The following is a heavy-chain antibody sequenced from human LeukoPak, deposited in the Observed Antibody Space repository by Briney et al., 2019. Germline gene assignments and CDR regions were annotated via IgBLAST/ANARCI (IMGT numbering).Heavy chain of an antibody. CDR3: ARDRRRDGYNLDY. V-gene: IGHV3-66*01. CDR1: GFTVSSNY. J-gene: IGHJ4*02. CDR2: IYSGGST. D-gene: IGHD5-12*01. Sequence: GGSLRLSCAASGFTVSSNYMSWVRQAPGKGLEWVSVIYSGGSTYYADSVKGGFTISRDNSKNTLYLQMNSLRAEDTAVYYCARDRRRDGYNLDYWGQGTLVTVSS.